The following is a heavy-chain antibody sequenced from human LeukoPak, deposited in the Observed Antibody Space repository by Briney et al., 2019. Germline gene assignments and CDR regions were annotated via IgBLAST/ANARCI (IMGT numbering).Heavy chain of an antibody. Sequence: GGSLRLSCAASGFTFSSYGMHWVRQAPGKGLEWVAVISYDGSNKYYADSVKGRFTISRDNSKNTLYLQMNSLRAEDTAVYHCAKGHYGSGSYYYIDYWGQGTLVTVSS. V-gene: IGHV3-30*18. CDR2: ISYDGSNK. J-gene: IGHJ4*02. D-gene: IGHD3-10*01. CDR1: GFTFSSYG. CDR3: AKGHYGSGSYYYIDY.